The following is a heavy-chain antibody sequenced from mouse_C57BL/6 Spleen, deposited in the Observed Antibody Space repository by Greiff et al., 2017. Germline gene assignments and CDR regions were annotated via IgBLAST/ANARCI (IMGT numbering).Heavy chain of an antibody. CDR2: IYPGNSDN. D-gene: IGHD2-2*01. V-gene: IGHV1-5*01. J-gene: IGHJ4*01. CDR3: TRSYGYDGYAMDY. Sequence: EVQLQQSGTVLARPGASVKMSCKTSGYTFTSYWMHWVKQRPGQGLEWIGAIYPGNSDNSYNQKFKGKAKLTAVTSASTAYMELSSLTNEDSAVYYCTRSYGYDGYAMDYWGQGTSVTVSS. CDR1: GYTFTSYW.